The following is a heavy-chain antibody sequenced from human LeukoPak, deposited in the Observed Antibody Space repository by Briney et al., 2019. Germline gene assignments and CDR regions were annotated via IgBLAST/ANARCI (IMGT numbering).Heavy chain of an antibody. Sequence: GGSLRLSCAASGFTVSSNYMSWFRQAPGKGLEWVSIIYSDVSTYCADSVKGRFTISRDNSKNTLYLQMNSLRAEDTAVYYCAKDLDIVATITGNWGQGTLVTVSS. CDR3: AKDLDIVATITGN. D-gene: IGHD5-12*01. CDR2: IYSDVST. V-gene: IGHV3-53*01. CDR1: GFTVSSNY. J-gene: IGHJ4*02.